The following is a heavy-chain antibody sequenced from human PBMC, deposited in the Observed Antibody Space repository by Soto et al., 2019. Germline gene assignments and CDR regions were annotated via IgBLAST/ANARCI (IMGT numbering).Heavy chain of an antibody. CDR1: GFTFSSYA. CDR2: ISGSDDST. D-gene: IGHD6-6*01. Sequence: EVQLLESGGGLVQPGESLRLSCAASGFTFSSYAMSWVRQAPGKGLEWVSVISGSDDSTYYADSVKGRFTIYRDNSKNTLYLQMNILRAEDTAVYYCANRSSSSTFDYWGHGTLCSVSS. V-gene: IGHV3-23*01. CDR3: ANRSSSSTFDY. J-gene: IGHJ4*01.